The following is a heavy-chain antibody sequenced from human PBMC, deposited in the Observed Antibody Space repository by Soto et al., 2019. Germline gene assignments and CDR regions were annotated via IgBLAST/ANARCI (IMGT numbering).Heavy chain of an antibody. V-gene: IGHV4-30-4*01. CDR1: GGSISSGDYY. D-gene: IGHD1-1*01. CDR3: ARDRKWYTRTGYYYYYGMDV. CDR2: IYYSGIT. Sequence: QVQLQESGPGLVKPSQTLSLTCTVSGGSISSGDYYWSWIRQPPGKGLEWIGYIYYSGITYYNPYLKRRITTSVDTPKHQFSLKLSAVTAADTAVYYCARDRKWYTRTGYYYYYGMDVWGQGTTVTVSS. J-gene: IGHJ6*02.